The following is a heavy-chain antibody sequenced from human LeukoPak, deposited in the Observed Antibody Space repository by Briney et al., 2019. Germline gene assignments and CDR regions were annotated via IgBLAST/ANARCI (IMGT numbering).Heavy chain of an antibody. CDR1: GFTFSNYW. D-gene: IGHD1-1*01. V-gene: IGHV3-7*01. J-gene: IGHJ4*02. Sequence: GGSLRLSCAGSGFTFSNYWMTWVRQAPGKGLEWVANIKQDGSEKYYVDSVKGRFTISRDNARNSLYLQMNSLRAEDTAVYYCARDGGRGYNFDYWGQGTLVTVSS. CDR2: IKQDGSEK. CDR3: ARDGGRGYNFDY.